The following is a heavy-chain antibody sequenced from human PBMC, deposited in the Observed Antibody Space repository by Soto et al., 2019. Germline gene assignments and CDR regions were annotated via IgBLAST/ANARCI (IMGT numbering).Heavy chain of an antibody. CDR3: ARSTVGYGDYDRVGDY. V-gene: IGHV4-39*01. CDR1: GGSISSSSYY. CDR2: IYYSGST. J-gene: IGHJ4*02. D-gene: IGHD4-17*01. Sequence: QLQLQESGPGLVKPSETLSLTCTVSGGSISSSSYYWGWIRQPPGKGLEWIGSIYYSGSTYYNPSLKSRVTISVDTSKNQFSLKLSSVTAADTAVYYCARSTVGYGDYDRVGDYWGQGTLVTVSS.